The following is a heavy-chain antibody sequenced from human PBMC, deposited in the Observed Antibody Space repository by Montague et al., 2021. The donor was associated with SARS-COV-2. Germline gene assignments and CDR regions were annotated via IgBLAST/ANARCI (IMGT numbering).Heavy chain of an antibody. Sequence: SETLSLTCTVSGGSISSSSYYWAWIRQPPGKGLEWIGSIYHSGSTFYNPSLKSRVSMSVDTSKNQFSLKLSPATAADTAMYYCAGVKWEFRVGNLFDIWGQGTLVTVSS. CDR2: IYHSGST. CDR1: GGSISSSSYY. D-gene: IGHD1-26*01. J-gene: IGHJ3*02. CDR3: AGVKWEFRVGNLFDI. V-gene: IGHV4-39*01.